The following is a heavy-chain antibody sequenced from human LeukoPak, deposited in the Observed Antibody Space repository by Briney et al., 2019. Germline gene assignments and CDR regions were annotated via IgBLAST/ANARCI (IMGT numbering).Heavy chain of an antibody. CDR2: IYHSGST. Sequence: SETLSLTCTVSGGSISSSSYYWGWIRQPPGKGLEWIGSIYHSGSTYYNPSLKSRVTISVDTSKNQFSLKLSSVTAADTAVYYCARGGYSSDHGHPFDIWGQGTMVTVSS. V-gene: IGHV4-39*07. J-gene: IGHJ3*02. CDR3: ARGGYSSDHGHPFDI. CDR1: GGSISSSSYY. D-gene: IGHD5-18*01.